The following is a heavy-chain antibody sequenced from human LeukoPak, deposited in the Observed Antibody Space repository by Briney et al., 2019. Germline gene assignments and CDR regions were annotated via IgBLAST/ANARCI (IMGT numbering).Heavy chain of an antibody. D-gene: IGHD1-26*01. CDR3: AKDQAGAILYFDY. V-gene: IGHV3-48*01. J-gene: IGHJ4*02. Sequence: GGSLRLSCVASGFTFSTYNMNWVRQAPGKGLEWVSYISSSSRTIYNADSVKGRFTISRDNAKNSLYLQMSSLRAEDTALYYCAKDQAGAILYFDYWGQGTLVSASS. CDR2: ISSSSRTI. CDR1: GFTFSTYN.